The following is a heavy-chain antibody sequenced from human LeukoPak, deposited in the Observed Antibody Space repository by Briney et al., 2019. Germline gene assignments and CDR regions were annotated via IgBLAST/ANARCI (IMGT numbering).Heavy chain of an antibody. Sequence: ASVKVSCKASGYTFTSYDINWVRQATGQGLEWMGWMNPNSGNTGYAQKFQGGVTMTRNTSISTAYMELSSLRSEDTAVYYCARGRGWSSGWFPPFDYWGQGTLVTVSS. CDR1: GYTFTSYD. J-gene: IGHJ4*02. V-gene: IGHV1-8*01. D-gene: IGHD6-19*01. CDR2: MNPNSGNT. CDR3: ARGRGWSSGWFPPFDY.